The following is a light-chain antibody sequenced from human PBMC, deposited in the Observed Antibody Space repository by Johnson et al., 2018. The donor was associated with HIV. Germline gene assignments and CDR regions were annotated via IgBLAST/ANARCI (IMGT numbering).Light chain of an antibody. CDR2: DDI. J-gene: IGLJ1*01. CDR1: SSNIGNNY. Sequence: QSVLTQPPSVSAAPGQKVTISCSGSSSNIGNNYVSWYQQLPGTAPKLLIYDDIKRPSGIPDRFSGSKSGTSATLGITGLQTGDEADYYCGTWDCSRMVYVVGTGTKVTVL. V-gene: IGLV1-51*01. CDR3: GTWDCSRMVYV.